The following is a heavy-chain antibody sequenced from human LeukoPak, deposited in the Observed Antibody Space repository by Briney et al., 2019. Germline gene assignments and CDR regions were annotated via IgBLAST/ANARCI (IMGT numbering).Heavy chain of an antibody. CDR2: INHSGST. CDR1: GGSFSGYY. CDR3: ARALRRRNFDY. V-gene: IGHV4-34*01. Sequence: PSETLSLTCTVYGGSFSGYYWSWIRQPPGKGLEWIGEINHSGSTNYNPSLKSRVTISVDTSKNQFSLKLSSVTAADTAVYYCARALRRRNFDYWGQGTLVTVSS. J-gene: IGHJ4*02.